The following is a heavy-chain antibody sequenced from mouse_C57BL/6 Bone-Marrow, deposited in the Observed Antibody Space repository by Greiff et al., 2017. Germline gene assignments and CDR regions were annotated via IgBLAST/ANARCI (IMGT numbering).Heavy chain of an antibody. CDR3: ARQAIYDGYYVVDY. CDR1: GFTFSSYA. V-gene: IGHV5-4*03. Sequence: EVKVVESGGGLVKPGGSLQLSCAASGFTFSSYAMSWVRQTPEKRLEWVATISDGGSYTYYPDNVKGRFTISRDNAKNNLYLQMNHLKSEDTAMYYCARQAIYDGYYVVDYWGQGTTLTVSS. CDR2: ISDGGSYT. J-gene: IGHJ2*01. D-gene: IGHD2-3*01.